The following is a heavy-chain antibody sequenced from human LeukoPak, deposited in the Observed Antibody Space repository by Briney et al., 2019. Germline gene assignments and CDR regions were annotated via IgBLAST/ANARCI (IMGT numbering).Heavy chain of an antibody. J-gene: IGHJ4*02. CDR2: INPNSGGT. CDR3: ARDVGEYCSSMNCYASDH. V-gene: IGHV1-2*02. D-gene: IGHD2-2*01. CDR1: GYTFTGYY. Sequence: ASVKVSCKASGYTFTGYYMHWVRQAPGQGLEWMGWINPNSGGTNYAQKFQGRVTMTRDTPISTAYMELSRLRSDDTAVYYCARDVGEYCSSMNCYASDHWGQGTLVTVSS.